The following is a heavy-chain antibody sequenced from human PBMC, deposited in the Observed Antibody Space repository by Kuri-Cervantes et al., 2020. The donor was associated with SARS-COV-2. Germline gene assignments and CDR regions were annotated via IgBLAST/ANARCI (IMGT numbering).Heavy chain of an antibody. J-gene: IGHJ4*02. CDR1: GFTFSSYS. CDR2: ISSSSSYI. CDR3: ARDLPGGEEEFDY. V-gene: IGHV3-21*01. D-gene: IGHD1-14*01. Sequence: GGSLRLSCAASGFTFSSYSMNWVRQAPGKGLEWVSSISSSSSYIYYADSVKGRFTISRDNTKSSLYLQMNSLRAEDTAVYYCARDLPGGEEEFDYWGQGTLVTVSS.